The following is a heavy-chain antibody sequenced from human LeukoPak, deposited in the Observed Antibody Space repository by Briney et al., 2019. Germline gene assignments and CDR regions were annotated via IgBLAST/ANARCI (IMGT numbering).Heavy chain of an antibody. CDR1: GFTFSSYS. V-gene: IGHV3-21*01. CDR3: ARVNSGSGMDV. J-gene: IGHJ6*02. Sequence: GGSLRLSCAASGFTFSSYSMNWVRQAPGKGREWVSSISSSSSYIYYADSVKGRFTISRDNAKNSLYLQMNSLRAEDTAVYYCARVNSGSGMDVWGQGPTVTVSS. D-gene: IGHD6-19*01. CDR2: ISSSSSYI.